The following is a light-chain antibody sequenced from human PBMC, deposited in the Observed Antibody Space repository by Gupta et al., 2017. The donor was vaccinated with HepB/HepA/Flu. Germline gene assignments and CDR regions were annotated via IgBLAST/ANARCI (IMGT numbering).Light chain of an antibody. J-gene: IGKJ5*01. CDR1: QSVLYSSNNKNY. CDR2: WAS. V-gene: IGKV4-1*01. CDR3: RLEDPTRLT. Sequence: QSVLYSSNNKNYLAWYQQKPGQPPKLLIYWASTRESGVPDGFSGSGSGTDFTLTISSLLAEDGAVYYCRLEDPTRLTFGEGTRVEIK.